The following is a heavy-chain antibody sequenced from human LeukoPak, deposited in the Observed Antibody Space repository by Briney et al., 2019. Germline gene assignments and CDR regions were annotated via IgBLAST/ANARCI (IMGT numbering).Heavy chain of an antibody. CDR1: GYTFTDYY. Sequence: GASVKVSCQASGYTFTDYYIHWVRQAPGQGLEWMGWINPNSGGTNYTQKFQGRVTMTRDTSISTAYLELNRLTSDDTAVYYCARVLARYGNLDYWGQGILVTVSS. V-gene: IGHV1-2*02. J-gene: IGHJ4*02. CDR3: ARVLARYGNLDY. D-gene: IGHD1-14*01. CDR2: INPNSGGT.